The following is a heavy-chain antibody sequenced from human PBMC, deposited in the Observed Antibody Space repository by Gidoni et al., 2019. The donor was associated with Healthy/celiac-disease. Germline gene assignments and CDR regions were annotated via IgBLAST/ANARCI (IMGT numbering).Heavy chain of an antibody. D-gene: IGHD6-19*01. Sequence: VQLVESGGGLVKPGGSLRLSCAAPVFTFSDYYMSWIRQAPGKGLGWVSYISSSSSNTNYADAVKGRFTISRDNAKNSLYLQMNSLRAEDTAVYYCARVGYSSGWYADWFDPWGQGTLVTVSS. J-gene: IGHJ5*02. CDR1: VFTFSDYY. CDR2: ISSSSSNT. CDR3: ARVGYSSGWYADWFDP. V-gene: IGHV3-11*06.